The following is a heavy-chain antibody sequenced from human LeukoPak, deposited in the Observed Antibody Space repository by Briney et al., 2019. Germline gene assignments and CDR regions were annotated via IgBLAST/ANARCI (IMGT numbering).Heavy chain of an antibody. CDR3: ARGLKRYSLGYYFDF. CDR1: GFIFSSYW. V-gene: IGHV3-7*01. J-gene: IGHJ4*02. CDR2: IKQDGSET. D-gene: IGHD5-18*01. Sequence: PGGSLRLSCAASGFIFSSYWMSWVRQAPGKGLEWVANIKQDGSETYYVDSLKGRFTISRDNAKNSLYLQMNSLRAEDTAVYYCARGLKRYSLGYYFDFWGQGSLVTVSS.